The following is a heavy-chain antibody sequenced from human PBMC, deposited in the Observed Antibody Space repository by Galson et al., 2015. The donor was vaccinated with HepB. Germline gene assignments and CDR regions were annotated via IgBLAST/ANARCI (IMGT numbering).Heavy chain of an antibody. CDR1: GFTFSSYG. J-gene: IGHJ6*02. D-gene: IGHD5-18*01. V-gene: IGHV3-30*18. Sequence: SLRLSCAASGFTFSSYGMHWVRQAPGKGLEWVAVISYDGSNKYYADSVKGRFTISRDNSKNTLYLQMNSLRAEDTAVYYCAKSGGYSYGYGHDYYYYGMDVWGQGTTVTVSS. CDR3: AKSGGYSYGYGHDYYYYGMDV. CDR2: ISYDGSNK.